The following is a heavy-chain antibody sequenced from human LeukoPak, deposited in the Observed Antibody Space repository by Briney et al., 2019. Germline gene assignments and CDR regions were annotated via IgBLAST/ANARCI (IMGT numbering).Heavy chain of an antibody. D-gene: IGHD6-19*01. Sequence: ASVNISCKGSGYTFTKYAISWVRQAPGQGLEWMGWISAYNGNTNYAQKLQGRVTMTTDTSTSTAYMELRSLRSDDTAVYYCARVYSSGWYFDYWGQGTLVTVSS. V-gene: IGHV1-18*01. CDR3: ARVYSSGWYFDY. CDR2: ISAYNGNT. CDR1: GYTFTKYA. J-gene: IGHJ4*02.